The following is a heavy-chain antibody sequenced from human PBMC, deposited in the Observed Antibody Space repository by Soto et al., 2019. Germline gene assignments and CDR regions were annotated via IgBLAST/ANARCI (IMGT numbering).Heavy chain of an antibody. CDR2: ISYDGSNK. V-gene: IGHV3-30*03. J-gene: IGHJ3*02. CDR3: TRGRSRFDI. Sequence: GGSQRLSASAAECVVIGDRMHWVRQAPGKGLEWVAVISYDGSNKYYADSVKGRFTISRDDSKSIAYLQMNSLKTEDTAVYYCTRGRSRFDIWGQGTKVTVSS. CDR1: ECVVIGDR.